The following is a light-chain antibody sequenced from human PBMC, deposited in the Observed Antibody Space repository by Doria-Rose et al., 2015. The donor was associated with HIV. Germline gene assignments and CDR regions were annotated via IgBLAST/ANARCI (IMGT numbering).Light chain of an antibody. J-gene: IGLJ2*01. V-gene: IGLV2-14*01. CDR3: SSYASSSTLV. CDR2: DVS. Sequence: ASVSGSPGQSITISCTGTSSDVGDYNYVSWYQQHPGKAPKVMIYDVSKRPSGVSNRFSGSKSANTASLTISGLQAEDEADYYCSSYASSSTLVLGGGTQLTVL. CDR1: SSDVGDYNY.